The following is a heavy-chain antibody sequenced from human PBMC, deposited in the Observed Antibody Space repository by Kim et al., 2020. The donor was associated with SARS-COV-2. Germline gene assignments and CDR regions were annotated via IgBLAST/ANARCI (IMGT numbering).Heavy chain of an antibody. Sequence: AMNWGRQATGQGLEWMGWINTNTGNPTYAQGFTGRFVLSLDTAVSTAYLQISRRKAEDTAVYYCARTETATYCGGECYWNWFDPWGQGTLV. V-gene: IGHV7-4-1*02. D-gene: IGHD2-21*01. CDR2: INTNTGNP. CDR3: ARTETATYCGGECYWNWFDP. J-gene: IGHJ5*02. CDR1: A.